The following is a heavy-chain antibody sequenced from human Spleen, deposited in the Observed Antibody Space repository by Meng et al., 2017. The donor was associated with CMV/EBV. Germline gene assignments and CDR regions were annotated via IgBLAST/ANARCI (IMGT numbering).Heavy chain of an antibody. J-gene: IGHJ4*02. D-gene: IGHD2-15*01. CDR3: ARKKIPGYCSGGDCSYYFDS. CDR1: GYY. V-gene: IGHV1-2*02. CDR2: INPNGGGT. Sequence: GYYIHWVRQAPGQGLEWMGWINPNGGGTNYPQRFLGRVTMTRDTSISTAYMELSRLRSDDTAVYYCARKKIPGYCSGGDCSYYFDSWGQGTLVTVSS.